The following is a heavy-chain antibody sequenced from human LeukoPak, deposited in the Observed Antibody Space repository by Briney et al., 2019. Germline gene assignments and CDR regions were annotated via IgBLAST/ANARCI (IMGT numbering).Heavy chain of an antibody. J-gene: IGHJ6*03. CDR2: ISSSSSTI. Sequence: PGGSLRLSCAASGFTFSDYYMSWIRQAPGKGLEWVSYISSSSSTIYYADSVKGRFTVSRDNAKNSLYLQMNSLRAEDTALYYCARAAGESFYYYYYMDVWGKGTTVTVSS. V-gene: IGHV3-11*04. D-gene: IGHD1-26*01. CDR1: GFTFSDYY. CDR3: ARAAGESFYYYYYMDV.